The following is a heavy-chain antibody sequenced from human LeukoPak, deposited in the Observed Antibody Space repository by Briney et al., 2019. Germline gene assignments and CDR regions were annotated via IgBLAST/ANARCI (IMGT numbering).Heavy chain of an antibody. J-gene: IGHJ6*04. D-gene: IGHD2-2*01. Sequence: GGSLRLSCAASGFTFSSYGMHWVRQAPGKGLEGVAVISYDGSNKYYADSVKGRFTISRDNSKNTLYLQMNSLRAEDTAVYYCAKDYGGNCSSTSCHSGYYYYGMDVWGKGTTVTVSS. CDR2: ISYDGSNK. V-gene: IGHV3-30*18. CDR1: GFTFSSYG. CDR3: AKDYGGNCSSTSCHSGYYYYGMDV.